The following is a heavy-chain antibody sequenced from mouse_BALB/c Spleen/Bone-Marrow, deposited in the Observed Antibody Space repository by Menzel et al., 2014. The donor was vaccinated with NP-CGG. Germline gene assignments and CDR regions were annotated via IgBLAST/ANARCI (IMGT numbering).Heavy chain of an antibody. Sequence: VQLVESGPGLVAPSQSLSISCTVSGFSLTSYGVHWVRQPPGQGLEWLGAIWAGGSTNYNSALMSRLTISKDNSKSQVFLKMNSQQTDDTAMYYCAREGRGYYGSSGAAMDYWGQGTKVTVSS. J-gene: IGHJ4*01. CDR3: AREGRGYYGSSGAAMDY. D-gene: IGHD1-1*01. V-gene: IGHV2-9*02. CDR2: IWAGGST. CDR1: GFSLTSYG.